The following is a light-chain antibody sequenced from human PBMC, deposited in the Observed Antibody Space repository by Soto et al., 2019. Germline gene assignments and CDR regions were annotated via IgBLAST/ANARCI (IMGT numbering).Light chain of an antibody. Sequence: EIVLTQSPGTLSLSPGERATLSCRASQSVNSRFLAWYQQKPGQAPRLLIYSASSRASGIPDRFSGSGSGTDFTLTISRLEPEDFGVYFCQQYGSSPRYTFGQGTKLEIK. J-gene: IGKJ2*01. V-gene: IGKV3-20*01. CDR2: SAS. CDR3: QQYGSSPRYT. CDR1: QSVNSRF.